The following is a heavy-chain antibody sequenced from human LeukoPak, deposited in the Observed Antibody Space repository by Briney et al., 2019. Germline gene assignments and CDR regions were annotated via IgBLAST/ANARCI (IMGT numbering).Heavy chain of an antibody. CDR3: ARVTEGGFGELYPDY. CDR2: IKQDGSEK. V-gene: IGHV3-7*01. J-gene: IGHJ4*02. Sequence: PGGSLRLSCAASGFTFSSYWMSWVRQAPGKGLEWVANIKQDGSEKYYVDSVKGRFTISRDNAKKSLYLQMNSLRAEDTAVYYCARVTEGGFGELYPDYWGQGTLVTVSS. CDR1: GFTFSSYW. D-gene: IGHD3-10*01.